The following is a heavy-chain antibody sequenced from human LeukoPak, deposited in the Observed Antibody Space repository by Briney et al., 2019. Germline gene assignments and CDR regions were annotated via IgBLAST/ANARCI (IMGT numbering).Heavy chain of an antibody. J-gene: IGHJ4*02. D-gene: IGHD6-19*01. V-gene: IGHV3-23*01. Sequence: GGSLRLSCAASGFTFSSYAMSWVRQAPGKGLERVSAISGSGGSTYYADSVKGRFTISRDNSKNTLYLQMNSLRAEDTAVYYCAKGPYGSGWYFDYWGQGTLVTVSS. CDR3: AKGPYGSGWYFDY. CDR2: ISGSGGST. CDR1: GFTFSSYA.